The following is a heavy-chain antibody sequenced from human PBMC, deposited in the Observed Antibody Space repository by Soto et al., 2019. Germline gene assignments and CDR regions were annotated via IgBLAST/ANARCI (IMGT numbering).Heavy chain of an antibody. V-gene: IGHV3-23*01. CDR2: VTGSGGST. J-gene: IGHJ4*02. D-gene: IGHD3-16*01. CDR1: GFIFGNYA. CDR3: ATSDYVWGRKSSYYVDY. Sequence: EVQLLESGGASVQPAGSLRLSCAASGFIFGNYAMTWVRQAPGKGLEWFSAVTGSGGSTYYADSVKGRFSISRDNSKNTLHLQMHAPRAEDTAVYYCATSDYVWGRKSSYYVDYWVQGTLVTVSS.